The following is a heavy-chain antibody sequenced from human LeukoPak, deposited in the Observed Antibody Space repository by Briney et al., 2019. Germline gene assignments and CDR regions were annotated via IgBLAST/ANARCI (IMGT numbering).Heavy chain of an antibody. CDR2: ISFNENGK. D-gene: IGHD4-23*01. V-gene: IGHV3-30*10. J-gene: IGHJ4*02. CDR3: VLFNYRGNSGDF. Sequence: GGSLRLSCEAAGFTFRSYAMHWVRQAPDKGLEWIAVISFNENGKYYTDPVKGRFTLSRDNSKNSVFLQMNGLRPEDTAVYYCVLFNYRGNSGDFWGQGTLVTVSS. CDR1: GFTFRSYA.